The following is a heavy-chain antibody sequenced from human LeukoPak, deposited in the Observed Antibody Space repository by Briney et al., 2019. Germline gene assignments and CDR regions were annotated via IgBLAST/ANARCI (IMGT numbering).Heavy chain of an antibody. CDR1: VFTVSSNY. CDR3: ARQYSYGYMDV. J-gene: IGHJ6*03. Sequence: GGSLRLSCAAPVFTVSSNYMSWVRQAPGKGLEWVSVIYSGGSTYYADSVKGRFTISRGNSKNTLYLQMNSLRAEDTAVYYCARQYSYGYMDVWGQGTTVTVSS. CDR2: IYSGGST. D-gene: IGHD5-18*01. V-gene: IGHV3-53*01.